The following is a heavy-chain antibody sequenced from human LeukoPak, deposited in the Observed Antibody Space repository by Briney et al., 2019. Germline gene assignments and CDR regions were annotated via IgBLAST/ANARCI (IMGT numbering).Heavy chain of an antibody. D-gene: IGHD1-26*01. J-gene: IGHJ4*02. Sequence: PGGSLRLSCAASGFIVSSNYMSWVRQAPGKGLEWVSIIYSGGTTYYADSVKGRFTISRDNSKNSLYLQMNSLRTEDTALYYCSGSYRFDYWGQGTLVTVSS. CDR3: SGSYRFDY. CDR2: IYSGGTT. V-gene: IGHV3-53*05. CDR1: GFIVSSNY.